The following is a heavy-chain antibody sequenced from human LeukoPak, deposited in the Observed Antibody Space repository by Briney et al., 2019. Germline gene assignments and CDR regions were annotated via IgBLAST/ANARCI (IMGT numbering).Heavy chain of an antibody. CDR2: IYYSGST. CDR3: ARETSQKGAHYMDV. V-gene: IGHV4-61*01. J-gene: IGHJ6*03. D-gene: IGHD3-16*01. Sequence: PSETLSLTCTVSGYSISSGYYWSWIRQPPGKGLEWIGYIYYSGSTNYNPSLKSRITISVDTSKNQFSLKLSSVTAADTAAYYCARETSQKGAHYMDVWGKGTTVTISS. CDR1: GYSISSGYY.